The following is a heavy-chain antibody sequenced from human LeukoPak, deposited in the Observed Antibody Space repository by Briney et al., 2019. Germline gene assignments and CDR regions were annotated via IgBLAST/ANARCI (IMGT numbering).Heavy chain of an antibody. CDR1: GGSISDYY. V-gene: IGHV4-31*03. CDR3: ARAILTPSGYVWYFDL. CDR2: NT. D-gene: IGHD3-3*01. J-gene: IGHJ2*01. Sequence: PSETLSLTCTVSGGSISDYYWSWIRQHPGKGLEWIGYNTYYNPSLKSRVTISVDTSKNQFSLKLSSVTAADTAVYYCARAILTPSGYVWYFDLWGRGTLVTVSS.